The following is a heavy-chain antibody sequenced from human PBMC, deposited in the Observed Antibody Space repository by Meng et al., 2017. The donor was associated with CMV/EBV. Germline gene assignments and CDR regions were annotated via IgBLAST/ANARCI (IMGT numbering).Heavy chain of an antibody. D-gene: IGHD3-3*01. V-gene: IGHV4-34*01. Sequence: QVRIHQGGAGLLKPSETLSLTCAVYGGSFSGYYWSWIRQPPGKGLEWIGEINHSGSTNYNPSLKSRVTISVDTSKNQFSLKLSSVTAADTAVYYCARGSRRLPRFNWFDPWGQGTLVTVSS. CDR3: ARGSRRLPRFNWFDP. CDR2: INHSGST. J-gene: IGHJ5*02. CDR1: GGSFSGYY.